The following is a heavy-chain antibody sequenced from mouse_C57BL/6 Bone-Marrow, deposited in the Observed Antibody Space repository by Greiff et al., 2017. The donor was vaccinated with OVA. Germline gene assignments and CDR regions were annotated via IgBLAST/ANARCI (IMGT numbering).Heavy chain of an antibody. CDR1: GFNIKDYY. CDR3: ACWYGPFAY. J-gene: IGHJ3*01. V-gene: IGHV14-2*01. Sequence: VQLQQSGAELVKPGASVKLSCTASGFNIKDYYMHWVKQRTEQGLEWIGRIDPEGGGTKYAPKFQGKATITADTSSNTAYLQLSSLTSEDTAVYYCACWYGPFAYWGQGTLVTVTA. D-gene: IGHD1-1*02. CDR2: IDPEGGGT.